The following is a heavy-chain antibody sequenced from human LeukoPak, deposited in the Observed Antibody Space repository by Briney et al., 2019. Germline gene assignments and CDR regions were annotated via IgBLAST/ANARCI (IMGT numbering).Heavy chain of an antibody. D-gene: IGHD3-22*01. Sequence: SETLSLTCAVYGGSFSGYYWSWMRQPPGKRLEWIGEINHSGSTNYNPSLKSRVTISVDTSKNQFSLKLSSVTAADTAVYYCARERRLRFTMIVVVTPRAAFDIWGQGTMVTVSS. V-gene: IGHV4-34*01. CDR3: ARERRLRFTMIVVVTPRAAFDI. CDR2: INHSGST. J-gene: IGHJ3*02. CDR1: GGSFSGYY.